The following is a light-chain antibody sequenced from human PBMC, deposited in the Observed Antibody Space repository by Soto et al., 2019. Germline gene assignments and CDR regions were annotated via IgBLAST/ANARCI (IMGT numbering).Light chain of an antibody. CDR2: KAS. J-gene: IGKJ1*01. CDR1: QTISSW. V-gene: IGKV1-5*03. CDR3: EQYSYWWT. Sequence: DIQMTQSPSTLSGSVGDRVTITCRASQTISSWLAWYQQKPGKAPKLLIYKASTLKSGVPSRFSGSGSGTEFTLTISSLQSEDFAVYVCEQYSYWWTFGQGTKVDIK.